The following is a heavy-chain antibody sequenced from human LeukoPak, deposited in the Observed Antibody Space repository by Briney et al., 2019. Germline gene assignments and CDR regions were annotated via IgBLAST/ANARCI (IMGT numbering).Heavy chain of an antibody. J-gene: IGHJ4*02. D-gene: IGHD3-10*01. Sequence: GGSLRLSCAASGFTFSTHSMHWVRQAPGKGLEWISYISGTGSTLYYADSVADRFTISRDNAKNSLYLQMNSLRAEDAAVYYCARDVEYFGPGSYYGGVLDYWGQGILVTVSS. CDR2: ISGTGSTL. V-gene: IGHV3-48*01. CDR1: GFTFSTHS. CDR3: ARDVEYFGPGSYYGGVLDY.